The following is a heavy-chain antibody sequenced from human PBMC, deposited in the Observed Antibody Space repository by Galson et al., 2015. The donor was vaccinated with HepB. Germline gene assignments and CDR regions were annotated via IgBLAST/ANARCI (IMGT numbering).Heavy chain of an antibody. Sequence: SLRLSCGASGFTFSSSAMHWVRQASGKGLEWVGRIRSKANSYATAYAASVKGRFTISRDDSKNTAYLQMNSLKTEDTAVYYCTSHIWSGYPYFDYWGQGTLVTVSS. CDR3: TSHIWSGYPYFDY. V-gene: IGHV3-73*01. CDR1: GFTFSSSA. D-gene: IGHD3-3*01. J-gene: IGHJ4*02. CDR2: IRSKANSYAT.